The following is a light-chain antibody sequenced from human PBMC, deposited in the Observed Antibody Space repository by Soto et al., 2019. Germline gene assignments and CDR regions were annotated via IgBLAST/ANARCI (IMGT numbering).Light chain of an antibody. Sequence: VLTQTPLSSPVTLGQPASISCRSSQSLVYSDGNTYLSWLQQRPGQPPRLLIYQVSNRFSGVAERFSGSGAGTDFTLQISSVGAEDVGVYSCLRFSHFPRTFGEGTEVEIK. CDR3: LRFSHFPRT. CDR1: QSLVYSDGNTY. CDR2: QVS. J-gene: IGKJ1*01. V-gene: IGKV2-24*01.